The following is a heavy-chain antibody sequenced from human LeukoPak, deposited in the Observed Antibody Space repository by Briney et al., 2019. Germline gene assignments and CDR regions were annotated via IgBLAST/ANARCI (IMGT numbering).Heavy chain of an antibody. V-gene: IGHV1-8*02. D-gene: IGHD2-21*02. J-gene: IGHJ6*02. Sequence: ASVKVSCKASGGTFSSYAISWVRQATGQGLEWMGWMNPNSGNTGYAQKFQGRVTMTRNTSISTAYMELSSLRSEDTAVYYCARRIVVVTAILSGGMDVWGQGTTVTVSS. CDR2: MNPNSGNT. CDR3: ARRIVVVTAILSGGMDV. CDR1: GGTFSSYA.